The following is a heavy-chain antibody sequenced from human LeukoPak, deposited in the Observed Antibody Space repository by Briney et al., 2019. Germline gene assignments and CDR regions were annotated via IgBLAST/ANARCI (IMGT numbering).Heavy chain of an antibody. D-gene: IGHD2-2*01. Sequence: SQTLSLTCTVSGGSISSGDHYWSWIRQPPGKGLEWIGYIYYSGSTYYNPSLKSRVTISVDTSKNQFSLKLSSVTAADTAVYYCARHGDIVVVPLENWGQGTLVTVSS. CDR3: ARHGDIVVVPLEN. V-gene: IGHV4-30-4*08. CDR1: GGSISSGDHY. J-gene: IGHJ4*02. CDR2: IYYSGST.